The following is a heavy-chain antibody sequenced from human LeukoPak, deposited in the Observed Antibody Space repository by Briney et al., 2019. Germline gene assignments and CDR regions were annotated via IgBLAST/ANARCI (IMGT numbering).Heavy chain of an antibody. CDR1: GYTFIAYY. D-gene: IGHD6-13*01. V-gene: IGHV1-2*02. CDR2: INPNSGGT. Sequence: ASVKVSCKASGYTFIAYYMHWVRQAPGQGLEWMGWINPNSGGTNYAQKFQGRVTMTRDTSIGTAYMELSRLRSDDTAVYYCARGSASSSWYVPWGQGTLVTVSS. CDR3: ARGSASSSWYVP. J-gene: IGHJ4*02.